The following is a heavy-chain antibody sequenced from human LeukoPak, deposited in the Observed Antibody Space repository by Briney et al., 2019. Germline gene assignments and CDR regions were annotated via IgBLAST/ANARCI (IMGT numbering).Heavy chain of an antibody. D-gene: IGHD3-9*01. Sequence: SETLSLTCTVSGGSISSYYWSWIRQPPGKGLEWIGYIHYSGSTNYNPSLKSRVTISVDTSKNQFSLKLSSVTAADTAVYYCAKTYYDILTGYGGPYYMDVWGKGTTVTVSS. J-gene: IGHJ6*03. CDR3: AKTYYDILTGYGGPYYMDV. CDR2: IHYSGST. V-gene: IGHV4-59*01. CDR1: GGSISSYY.